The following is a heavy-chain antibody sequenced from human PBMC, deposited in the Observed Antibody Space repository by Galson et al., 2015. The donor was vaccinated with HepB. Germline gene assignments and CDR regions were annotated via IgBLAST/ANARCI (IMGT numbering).Heavy chain of an antibody. Sequence: SLRLSCAASGFTFSSYAMSWVRQAPGKGLEWVSAISGSGGSTYYADSVKGRFTISRDNSKNTLYLQMNSLRAEDTAVYYCAKDRSGQLVEDYWGQGTLVTVSS. CDR2: ISGSGGST. CDR3: AKDRSGQLVEDY. V-gene: IGHV3-23*01. CDR1: GFTFSSYA. J-gene: IGHJ4*02. D-gene: IGHD6-13*01.